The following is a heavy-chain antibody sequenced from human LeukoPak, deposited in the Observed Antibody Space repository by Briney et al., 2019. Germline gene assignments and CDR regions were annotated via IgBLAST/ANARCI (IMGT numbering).Heavy chain of an antibody. J-gene: IGHJ4*02. CDR2: IYYSGST. D-gene: IGHD2-2*01. CDR3: ARRRYCSSTSCYDGDVDFDY. V-gene: IGHV4-59*08. Sequence: SETLSLTCTVSGGSISSYYWSWIRQPPGKGLEWIGYIYYSGSTNYNPSLKSRVTISVDTSKNQFSLKLSSVTAADTAVYYCARRRYCSSTSCYDGDVDFDYRGQGTLVTVSS. CDR1: GGSISSYY.